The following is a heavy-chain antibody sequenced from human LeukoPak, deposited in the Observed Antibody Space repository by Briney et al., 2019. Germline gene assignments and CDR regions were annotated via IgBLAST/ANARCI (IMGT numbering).Heavy chain of an antibody. Sequence: PGRSLRLSCAASGFTFDDYAMHWVRQAPGKGLEWVSAISGSGGSTYYADSVKGRFTISRDNSKNTLYLQMNSLRAEDTAVYYCAKLSSVVGMGDAFDIWGQGTMVTVSS. D-gene: IGHD1-14*01. CDR2: ISGSGGST. CDR3: AKLSSVVGMGDAFDI. J-gene: IGHJ3*02. CDR1: GFTFDDYA. V-gene: IGHV3-23*01.